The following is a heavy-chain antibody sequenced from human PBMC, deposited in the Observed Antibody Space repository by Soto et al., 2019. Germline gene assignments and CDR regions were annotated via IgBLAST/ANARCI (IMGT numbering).Heavy chain of an antibody. D-gene: IGHD3-22*01. CDR3: AVLHYYDSSGYYTGDH. CDR1: GFTFSSYW. J-gene: IGHJ4*02. Sequence: GGSLRLSCAASGFTFSSYWMHWVRQAPGKGLVWVSRINSDGSSTSYADSVKGRFTISRDNAKNTLYLQMNSLRAEDTAVYYCAVLHYYDSSGYYTGDHWGQGTLVTVYS. CDR2: INSDGSST. V-gene: IGHV3-74*01.